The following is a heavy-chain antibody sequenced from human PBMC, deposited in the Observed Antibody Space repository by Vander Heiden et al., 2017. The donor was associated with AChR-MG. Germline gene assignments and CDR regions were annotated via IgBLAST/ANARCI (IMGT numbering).Heavy chain of an antibody. CDR1: GFTFSSYS. D-gene: IGHD2-2*01. CDR2: ISSSSSYI. V-gene: IGHV3-21*01. J-gene: IGHJ4*02. Sequence: EVQLVESGGGLVKPGGSLRLSCAASGFTFSSYSMNWLRPAPGKGLEWVSSISSSSSYIYYADSVKGRFTISRDNAKNSLYLQMNSLRAEDTAVYYCARDRTAYQLLYYFDYWGQGTLVTVSS. CDR3: ARDRTAYQLLYYFDY.